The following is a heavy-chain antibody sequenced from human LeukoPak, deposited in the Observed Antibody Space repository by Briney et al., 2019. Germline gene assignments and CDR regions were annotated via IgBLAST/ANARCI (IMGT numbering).Heavy chain of an antibody. D-gene: IGHD4-17*01. CDR3: ARGHTAVTRHFDF. J-gene: IGHJ4*02. CDR1: GFTFTTYS. CDR2: ISSGSSAI. Sequence: GGSLTLSCEASGFTFTTYSMTWVRQAPGKGLEWVSIISSGSSAIFSADALKGRFTISRDDAKNLLYLDMTSLRAEDTAVYYCARGHTAVTRHFDFWGQGTLVTVSS. V-gene: IGHV3-21*01.